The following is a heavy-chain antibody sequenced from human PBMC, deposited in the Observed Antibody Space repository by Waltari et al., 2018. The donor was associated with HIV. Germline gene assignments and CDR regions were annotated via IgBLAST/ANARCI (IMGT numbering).Heavy chain of an antibody. V-gene: IGHV4-38-2*01. CDR2: IHHSGST. D-gene: IGHD2-15*01. J-gene: IGHJ5*02. CDR3: AGEVGYCSGGTCYSGWFDP. Sequence: LTCAVSGYPISSGYYWGWIRQPPGKGLEWIGSIHHSGSTYYNPSLKSRVTLSVDTSKNHFSLKLNSVTAADKAVYYCAGEVGYCSGGTCYSGWFDPWGQGTLVTVSS. CDR1: GYPISSGYY.